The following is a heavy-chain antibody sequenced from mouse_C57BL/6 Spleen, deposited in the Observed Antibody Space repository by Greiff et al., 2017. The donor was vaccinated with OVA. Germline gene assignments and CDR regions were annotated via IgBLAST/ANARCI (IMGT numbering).Heavy chain of an antibody. D-gene: IGHD2-3*01. J-gene: IGHJ3*01. CDR3: TDDGYFAWFAY. CDR2: IDPENGDT. Sequence: EVQLQQSGAELVRPGASVKLSCTASGFNIKDDYMHWVKQRPEQGLEWIGWIDPENGDTEYASKFQGKATITADTSSNTAYLQLSSLTSEDTAVYYCTDDGYFAWFAYWGQGTLVTVSA. CDR1: GFNIKDDY. V-gene: IGHV14-4*01.